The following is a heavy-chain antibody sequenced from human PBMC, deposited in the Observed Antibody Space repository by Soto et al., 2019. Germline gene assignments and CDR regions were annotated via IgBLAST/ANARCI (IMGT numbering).Heavy chain of an antibody. CDR2: ISYDGSNK. D-gene: IGHD6-19*01. CDR1: GFTFSSYG. J-gene: IGHJ5*02. CDR3: AKGRGSSGWDYWFDP. Sequence: QVQLVESGGGVVQPGRSLRLSCAASGFTFSSYGMHWVRQAPGKGLEWVAVISYDGSNKYYADSVKGRFTISRDNSKNTLYLQMNSLRAEDTAVYYCAKGRGSSGWDYWFDPWGQGTLVTVSS. V-gene: IGHV3-30*18.